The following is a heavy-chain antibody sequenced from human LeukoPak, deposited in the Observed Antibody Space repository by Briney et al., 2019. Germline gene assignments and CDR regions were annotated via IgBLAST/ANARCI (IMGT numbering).Heavy chain of an antibody. CDR3: ARGSKRYYDILTGYDY. J-gene: IGHJ4*02. CDR1: GGSFSGYY. V-gene: IGHV4-34*01. CDR2: INHSGST. D-gene: IGHD3-9*01. Sequence: SETLSLTCAVYGGSFSGYYWSWIRQPPGKGLEWIGGINHSGSTNYNPSLKSRVTISVDTSKNQFSLKLSSVTAADTAVYYCARGSKRYYDILTGYDYWGQGTLVTVSS.